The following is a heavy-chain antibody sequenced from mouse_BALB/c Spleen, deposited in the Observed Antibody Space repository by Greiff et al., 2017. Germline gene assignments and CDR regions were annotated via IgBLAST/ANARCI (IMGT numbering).Heavy chain of an antibody. CDR3: ARSYYRYDYYAMDY. CDR1: GFTFSSFG. J-gene: IGHJ4*01. D-gene: IGHD2-14*01. CDR2: ISSGSSTI. Sequence: EVQGVESGGGLVQPGGSRKLSCAASGFTFSSFGMHWVRQAPEKGLEWVAYISSGSSTIYYADTVKGRFTISRDNPKNTLFLQMTSLRSEDTAMYYCARSYYRYDYYAMDYWGQGTSVTVSS. V-gene: IGHV5-17*02.